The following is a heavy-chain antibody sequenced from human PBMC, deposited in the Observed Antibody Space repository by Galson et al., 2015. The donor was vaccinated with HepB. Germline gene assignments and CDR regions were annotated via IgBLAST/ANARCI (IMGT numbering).Heavy chain of an antibody. V-gene: IGHV3-21*01. J-gene: IGHJ6*03. Sequence: SLRLSCAASGFTFSSYSMNWVRQAPGKGLEWVSSISSSSSYKYYADSVKGRFTISRDNAKNSLYLQMNSLRAEDTAVYYCARADDYDFLEWFSYYYYYMDVWGKGTTVTVSS. CDR1: GFTFSSYS. CDR3: ARADDYDFLEWFSYYYYYMDV. CDR2: ISSSSSYK. D-gene: IGHD3-3*01.